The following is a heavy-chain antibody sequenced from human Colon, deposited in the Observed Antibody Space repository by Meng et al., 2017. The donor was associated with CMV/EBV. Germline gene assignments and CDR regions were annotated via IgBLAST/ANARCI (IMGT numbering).Heavy chain of an antibody. CDR3: ARDGAAGFYGSRSYFFDF. D-gene: IGHD3-10*01. V-gene: IGHV3-48*02. Sequence: GESLKISCAASGFTFSNYGINWVRQAPGKGPEWVAFISSSSSTIFYADSVRGRFTISRENAKNSLFLQMDSLRDEDTAVYYCARDGAAGFYGSRSYFFDFWGQGTLVTVSS. CDR1: GFTFSNYG. CDR2: ISSSSSTI. J-gene: IGHJ4*02.